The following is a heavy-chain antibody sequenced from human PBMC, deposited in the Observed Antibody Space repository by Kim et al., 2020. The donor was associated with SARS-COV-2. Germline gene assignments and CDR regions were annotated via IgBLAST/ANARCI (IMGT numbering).Heavy chain of an antibody. CDR3: ARHSWGSGCYFDY. Sequence: SETLSLTCTVSGGSISSGDFYWGWIRQPPGKGLEWIGSIYNSGSTYYNPSLKSRVTISVDTSKNQFSLQLRSVTAADTAVYYCARHSWGSGCYFDYWGQGTLVTVSS. CDR1: GGSISSGDFY. CDR2: IYNSGST. V-gene: IGHV4-39*01. D-gene: IGHD6-19*01. J-gene: IGHJ4*02.